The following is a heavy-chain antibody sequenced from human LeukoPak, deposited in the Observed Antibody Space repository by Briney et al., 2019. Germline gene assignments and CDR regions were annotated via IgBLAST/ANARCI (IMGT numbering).Heavy chain of an antibody. V-gene: IGHV4-31*03. Sequence: SETLSLTCTVSGGSISSGGYYWSWIRQHPGKGLEWIGYIYYSGSTYYNPSLKGRVTISVDTSKNQFSLKLSSVTAADTAVYYCARDSPPRGGYYTGYFDYWGQGTLVTVSS. J-gene: IGHJ4*02. CDR3: ARDSPPRGGYYTGYFDY. D-gene: IGHD3-3*01. CDR2: IYYSGST. CDR1: GGSISSGGYY.